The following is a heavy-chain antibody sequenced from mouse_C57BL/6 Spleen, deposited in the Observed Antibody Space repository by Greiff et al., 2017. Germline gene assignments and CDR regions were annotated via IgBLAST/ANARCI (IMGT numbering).Heavy chain of an antibody. D-gene: IGHD3-3*01. Sequence: QLQQSGPGLVQPSQSLSITCTVSGFSLTSYGVHWVRQSPGKGLEWLGVIWRGGSTDYNAAFMSRLSITKDNSNRQVFFKMNSLQADDTAIYYYDLARTIRYFDVWGTGTTVTVSS. CDR2: IWRGGST. J-gene: IGHJ1*03. CDR1: GFSLTSYG. V-gene: IGHV2-5*01. CDR3: DLARTIRYFDV.